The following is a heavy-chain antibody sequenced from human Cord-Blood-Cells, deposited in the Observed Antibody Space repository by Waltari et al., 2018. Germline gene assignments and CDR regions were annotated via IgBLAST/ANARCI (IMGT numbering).Heavy chain of an antibody. CDR2: INSDGSST. CDR3: ARERSGSYWSAFDI. J-gene: IGHJ3*02. CDR1: GFTFSSYW. Sequence: EVQLVESGGGLVQPGGSLRLSCAASGFTFSSYWMHWFRQAPGKGLVWVSRINSDGSSTSYADSVKGRFTISRDNAKNTLYLQMNSLRAEDTAVYYCARERSGSYWSAFDIWGQGTMVTVSS. V-gene: IGHV3-74*01. D-gene: IGHD1-26*01.